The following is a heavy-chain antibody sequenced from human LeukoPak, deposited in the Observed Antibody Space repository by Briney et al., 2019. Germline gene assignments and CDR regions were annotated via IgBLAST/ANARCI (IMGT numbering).Heavy chain of an antibody. J-gene: IGHJ3*01. CDR3: AREGEYYSESGNLVDASDV. Sequence: SVKVSCKASGGTFTHYVISWVRQAPGQGLEWMGGIAPISGTPMYAQRFQGRVTITADKSTNTAYMEMSSLTSEDTAVYYCAREGEYYSESGNLVDASDVWGQGTMVTVSA. D-gene: IGHD3-10*01. V-gene: IGHV1-69*06. CDR2: IAPISGTP. CDR1: GGTFTHYV.